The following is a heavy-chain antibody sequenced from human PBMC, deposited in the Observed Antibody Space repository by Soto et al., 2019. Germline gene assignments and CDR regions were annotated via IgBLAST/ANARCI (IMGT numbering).Heavy chain of an antibody. D-gene: IGHD3-9*01. CDR1: GFTFSSYS. Sequence: GGSLRLSCAASGFTFSSYSMNWVRQAPGKGLEWVSSISSSSSYIYYADSVKGRFTISRDNAKNSLYLQMNCLRAEDTAVYYCARDLSHFDWLSTDKPLAYWGQGTLVTVSS. CDR3: ARDLSHFDWLSTDKPLAY. CDR2: ISSSSSYI. V-gene: IGHV3-21*01. J-gene: IGHJ4*02.